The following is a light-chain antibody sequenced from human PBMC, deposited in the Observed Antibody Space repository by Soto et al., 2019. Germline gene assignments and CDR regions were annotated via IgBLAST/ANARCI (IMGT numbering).Light chain of an antibody. J-gene: IGKJ4*01. CDR2: GAT. CDR3: QQYGSSLT. CDR1: QSVANS. V-gene: IGKV3-20*01. Sequence: EIVLTQSPGTLSLSPGERATLSCRASQSVANSLAWYQQKPGQAHRLLIHGATSRAPGIPDRFSGSGSGTDFTLTISRLEPEDFAVYYCQQYGSSLTFGGGTKVDIK.